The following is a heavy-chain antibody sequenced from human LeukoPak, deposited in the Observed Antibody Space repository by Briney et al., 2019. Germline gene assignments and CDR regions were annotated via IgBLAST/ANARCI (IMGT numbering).Heavy chain of an antibody. V-gene: IGHV1-24*01. J-gene: IGHJ5*02. CDR2: FDPEDGDT. CDR3: ARAPVRGVFGWFDP. D-gene: IGHD3-10*01. Sequence: GASVKVSCKVSGYTLTELSMHWVRQAPGKGLECMGGFDPEDGDTIYAQKFQGRVTMTRNTSISTAYMELSSLRSEDTAVYYCARAPVRGVFGWFDPWGQGTLVTVSS. CDR1: GYTLTELS.